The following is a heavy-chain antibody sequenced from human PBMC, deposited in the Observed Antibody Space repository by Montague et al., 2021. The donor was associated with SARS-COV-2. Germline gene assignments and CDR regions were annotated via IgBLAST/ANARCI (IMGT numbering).Heavy chain of an antibody. CDR2: ISTSGSS. V-gene: IGHV4-61*09. D-gene: IGHD6-19*01. CDR1: GASISSANDY. J-gene: IGHJ6*03. Sequence: TLSLTCSVSGASISSANDYWTWIRQPAGKGLEWIGHISTSGSSSYNPSLKSRVTIILDTSKHQFSLELTSVTAADTAVYYCARDRRGMAMAGRAYYYYYMDVWGKGTTVTVSS. CDR3: ARDRRGMAMAGRAYYYYYMDV.